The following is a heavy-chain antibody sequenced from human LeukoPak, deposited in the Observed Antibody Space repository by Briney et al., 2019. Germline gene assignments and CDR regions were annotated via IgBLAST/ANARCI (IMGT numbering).Heavy chain of an antibody. J-gene: IGHJ4*02. CDR3: ARTAFDDSR. Sequence: GGSLRLSCAASGFTFSSYEMNWVRQAPGKGLEWVSYISSRGSTIYYAGSVKGRFTIYRDNAKNSLYLQMNSLRAEDTAVYYCARTAFDDSRWGQGTLVSVSS. V-gene: IGHV3-48*03. D-gene: IGHD3-16*01. CDR1: GFTFSSYE. CDR2: ISSRGSTI.